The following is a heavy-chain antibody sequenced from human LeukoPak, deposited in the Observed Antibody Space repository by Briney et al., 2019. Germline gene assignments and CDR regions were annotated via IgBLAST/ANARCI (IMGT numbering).Heavy chain of an antibody. D-gene: IGHD3-16*02. V-gene: IGHV3-21*05. CDR1: GFTFSRYA. CDR2: INTDSSDI. Sequence: GGSLRLSCAASGFTFSRYAMNWVRQAPGKGLQWVSYINTDSSDIHYADSVRGRFTISRDNAKNSLYLQMNSLRAEDTAVYYCARHHRANWFDPWGQGTLVTVSS. CDR3: ARHHRANWFDP. J-gene: IGHJ5*02.